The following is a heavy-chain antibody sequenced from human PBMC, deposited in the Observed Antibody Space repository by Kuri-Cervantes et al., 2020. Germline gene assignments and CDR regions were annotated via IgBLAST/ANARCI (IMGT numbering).Heavy chain of an antibody. D-gene: IGHD2-21*01. CDR2: IKSKADGGTI. CDR3: ATYLEYYFDY. J-gene: IGHJ4*02. CDR1: GFTFSKAW. V-gene: IGHV3-15*01. Sequence: GESLKISCVASGFTFSKAWMSWVRQAPGKGLEWVGRIKSKADGGTIDYATPVKGRVIIPRDDSKNTLYLQMNNLKTEDTAVYFCATYLEYYFDYWGQGTLVTVSS.